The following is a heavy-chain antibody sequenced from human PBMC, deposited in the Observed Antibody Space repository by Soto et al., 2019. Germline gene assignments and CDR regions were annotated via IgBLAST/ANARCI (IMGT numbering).Heavy chain of an antibody. Sequence: GGSLRLSCAASGFTVGSSHVTWVRQAPGKGLEWVSTIPSGGSIYYADSVKGRFTISRDSSRNTVSLQMNRLRDEDTAMYYCTTYSGSTGGLDPWGQGTLVTVSS. D-gene: IGHD1-26*01. CDR3: TTYSGSTGGLDP. CDR2: IPSGGSI. V-gene: IGHV3-53*01. J-gene: IGHJ5*02. CDR1: GFTVGSSH.